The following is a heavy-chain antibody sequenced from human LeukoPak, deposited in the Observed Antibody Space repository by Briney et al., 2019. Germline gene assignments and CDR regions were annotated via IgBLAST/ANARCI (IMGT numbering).Heavy chain of an antibody. CDR2: ISSSSSTI. CDR1: GFTFSSYS. Sequence: TGGSLRLSCAASGFTFSSYSMNWVRQAPGKGLEWVSYISSSSSTIYYADSVKGRFTISRDNAKNSLYLQINSLRAEDTAVYYCATGRQWSGAFDIWGQGTMVTVSS. J-gene: IGHJ3*02. CDR3: ATGRQWSGAFDI. V-gene: IGHV3-48*01. D-gene: IGHD2-15*01.